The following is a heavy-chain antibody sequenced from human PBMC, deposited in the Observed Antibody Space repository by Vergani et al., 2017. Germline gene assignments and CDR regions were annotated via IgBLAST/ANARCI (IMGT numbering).Heavy chain of an antibody. CDR2: INPSGGHT. J-gene: IGHJ4*02. CDR3: ARGDYGILTGYRY. D-gene: IGHD3-9*01. V-gene: IGHV1-46*03. Sequence: QVQVVQSGAEVKKSGASVKVSCKTSGYTFSNYHMHWVRQAPGRGLEWMGIINPSGGHTNYAQKFQGRVTMTRVTSTNTVYMELSSLGSEDTAIYYCARGDYGILTGYRYWGQGTLVTVSA. CDR1: GYTFSNYH.